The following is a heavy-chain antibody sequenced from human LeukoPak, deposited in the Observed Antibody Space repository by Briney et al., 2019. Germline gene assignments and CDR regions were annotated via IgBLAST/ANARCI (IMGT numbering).Heavy chain of an antibody. CDR1: GGSISSYY. Sequence: SETLSLTCTVSGGSISSYYWSWIRQPPGKGLEWIGEINHSGSTNYNPSLKSRVTISVDTSKNQFSLKLSSVTAADTAVYYCARETVTIVVVTAGPHRQYYFDYWGQGTLVTVSS. D-gene: IGHD2-21*02. J-gene: IGHJ4*02. CDR2: INHSGST. CDR3: ARETVTIVVVTAGPHRQYYFDY. V-gene: IGHV4-34*01.